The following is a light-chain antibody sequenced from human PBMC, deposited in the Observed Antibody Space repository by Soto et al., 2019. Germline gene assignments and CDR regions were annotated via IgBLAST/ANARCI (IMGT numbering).Light chain of an antibody. J-gene: IGKJ4*01. CDR3: QQYHDWPLT. Sequence: EIVMTQSPATLSVCPGERATLSCRASQRISTNLAWYQRKPGQTPRLLIYGASNRATDIPARFSGSGSGTEFTLTISSLQSEDFAVFFCQQYHDWPLTFGGGTKVEIK. V-gene: IGKV3-15*01. CDR2: GAS. CDR1: QRISTN.